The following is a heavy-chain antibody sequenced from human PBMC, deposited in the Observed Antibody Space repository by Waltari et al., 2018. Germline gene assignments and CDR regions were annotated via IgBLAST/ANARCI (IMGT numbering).Heavy chain of an antibody. D-gene: IGHD3-10*01. CDR3: ARGGSGSRANFDC. CDR1: GGSINTFY. J-gene: IGHJ4*02. V-gene: IGHV4-59*01. Sequence: QVQLQESGPGLVKPSETLSLTCTVSGGSINTFYWNWIRQPPGKGLEWVGSIYYSGSTNYRPSRKRRVTISVDTSKNQFSLNLSPVTAADTSVYYCARGGSGSRANFDCWGQGTLVTVSS. CDR2: IYYSGST.